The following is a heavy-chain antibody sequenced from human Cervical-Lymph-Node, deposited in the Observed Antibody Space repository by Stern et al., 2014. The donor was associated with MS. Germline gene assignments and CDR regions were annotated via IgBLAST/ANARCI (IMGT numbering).Heavy chain of an antibody. CDR1: GFTLSNYG. Sequence: VKLVESGGGVVQPGGSLRLSCAASGFTLSNYGMHWVRQAPGKGLEWVAMIWYDGSNKYYADSVKGRITISRDNSQNTLYWQTNSLRVEDTAVYFCARDQVHRSSSLDYWGQGTLVTVSS. V-gene: IGHV3-33*01. CDR3: ARDQVHRSSSLDY. D-gene: IGHD6-6*01. CDR2: IWYDGSNK. J-gene: IGHJ4*02.